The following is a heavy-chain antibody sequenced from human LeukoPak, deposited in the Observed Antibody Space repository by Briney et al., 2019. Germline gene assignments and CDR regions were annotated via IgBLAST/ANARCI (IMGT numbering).Heavy chain of an antibody. D-gene: IGHD3-22*01. V-gene: IGHV3-23*01. Sequence: GGSLRLSCAASGFTFSSYSMNWVRQAPGKGLEWVSTTSGSGGGTYYADSVKGRFTSSRDKSKNTLYLQMNSLRAEDTAVYYCAKRDGSGSYYFDCWGQGTLVSVSS. J-gene: IGHJ4*02. CDR1: GFTFSSYS. CDR2: TSGSGGGT. CDR3: AKRDGSGSYYFDC.